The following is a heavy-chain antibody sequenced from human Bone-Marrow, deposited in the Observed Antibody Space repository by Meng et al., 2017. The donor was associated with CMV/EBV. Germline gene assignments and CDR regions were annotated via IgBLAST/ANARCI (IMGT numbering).Heavy chain of an antibody. CDR1: GFTFSSYA. D-gene: IGHD3-3*01. Sequence: GESLKISCAASGFTFSSYAMSWVRQAPGKGREWVSAISGSGGSPYYADSVKGRFPISRDNSKIALYLQMNSLRAEDTAVYYCAKERPYYDFWSGYSYYYGMDVWGQGTTVTASS. CDR2: ISGSGGSP. V-gene: IGHV3-23*01. J-gene: IGHJ6*02. CDR3: AKERPYYDFWSGYSYYYGMDV.